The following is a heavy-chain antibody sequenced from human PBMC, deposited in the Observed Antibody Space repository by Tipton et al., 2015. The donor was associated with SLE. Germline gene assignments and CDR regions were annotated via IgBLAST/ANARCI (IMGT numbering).Heavy chain of an antibody. CDR1: GFNFHDYG. Sequence: SLRLSCEASGFNFHDYGMHWVRQAPGKGLEWVSLINWNSGSIAYADSVKCRFTISRDNAKNSLYLQMNSLRGEDTALYYCAKAPSGDPYYYHYMDVWGTGTTLTVSS. J-gene: IGHJ6*03. D-gene: IGHD7-27*01. CDR3: AKAPSGDPYYYHYMDV. V-gene: IGHV3-9*01. CDR2: INWNSGSI.